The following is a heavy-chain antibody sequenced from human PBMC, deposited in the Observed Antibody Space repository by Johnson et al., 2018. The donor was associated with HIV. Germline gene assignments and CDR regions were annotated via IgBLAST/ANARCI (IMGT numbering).Heavy chain of an antibody. V-gene: IGHV3-30*04. J-gene: IGHJ3*02. CDR1: GFTFSNYA. CDR3: ATLPVSSGYSRADAFDI. CDR2: MSHDGSDK. Sequence: QVQVLESGGGVVQPGRSLRLSCAASGFTFSNYAMHWVRQAPGKGLEWVAAMSHDGSDKYYADSVKGRFTISRDNSKNTLYLQMNSLRAEDPAVYYCATLPVSSGYSRADAFDIWGQGTMVTVSS. D-gene: IGHD3-22*01.